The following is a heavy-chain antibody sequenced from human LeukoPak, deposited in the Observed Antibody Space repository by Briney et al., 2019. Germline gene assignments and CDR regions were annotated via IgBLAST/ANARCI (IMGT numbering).Heavy chain of an antibody. CDR2: INTLSRNI. V-gene: IGHV3-48*02. Sequence: PGGSLRLSCAASGFTVSSYSMHWLRQAPAKGLEWVAYINTLSRNIFYADSVKGRFTISRDNAKNSLYLQMDSLRDEDTAVYYCARDLGRSGHYRGWFDPWGQGTLVTVSS. CDR3: ARDLGRSGHYRGWFDP. D-gene: IGHD3-22*01. CDR1: GFTVSSYS. J-gene: IGHJ5*02.